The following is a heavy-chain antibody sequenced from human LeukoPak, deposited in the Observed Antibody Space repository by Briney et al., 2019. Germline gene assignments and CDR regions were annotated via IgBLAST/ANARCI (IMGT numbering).Heavy chain of an antibody. J-gene: IGHJ3*02. D-gene: IGHD1-26*01. V-gene: IGHV3-9*03. Sequence: PGGSLRLSCVASGFTFSTYTMNWVRQAPGKGLEWVSSISWNSGSIGYADSVKGRFTISRDNAKNSLYLQMNSLRAEDMALYYCAKDSGSYSSSAFDIWGQGTMVTVSS. CDR3: AKDSGSYSSSAFDI. CDR2: ISWNSGSI. CDR1: GFTFSTYT.